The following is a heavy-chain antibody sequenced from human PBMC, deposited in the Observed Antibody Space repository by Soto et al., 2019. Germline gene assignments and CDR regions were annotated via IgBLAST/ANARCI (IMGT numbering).Heavy chain of an antibody. D-gene: IGHD6-25*01. CDR3: ARDQLSSGLYVWFDP. Sequence: HVQLQESGPGLVKPSETLSLTCTVSGGSISTYYWSWIRQPPGKGLEWIGYIYYDGSTSYNPSLRRGVTVSVDTPKNQFSLIGSAVTSADTAVYYCARDQLSSGLYVWFDPWGQGTLVTVSS. CDR1: GGSISTYY. CDR2: IYYDGST. J-gene: IGHJ5*02. V-gene: IGHV4-59*01.